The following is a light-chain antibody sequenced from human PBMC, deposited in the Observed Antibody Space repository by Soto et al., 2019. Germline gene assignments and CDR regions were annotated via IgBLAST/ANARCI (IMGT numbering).Light chain of an antibody. V-gene: IGLV2-11*01. J-gene: IGLJ1*01. Sequence: QSALTQPRSVSGSPGQSVAISCTGTSSDVGAYDYVYWYQQQPGKAPKLMIYDVTKRPSGVPERFSGSKSGNTASLTISGLEAEDASDYCWCSYAGSTYVFGAGTKVTVL. CDR2: DVT. CDR3: CSYAGSTYV. CDR1: SSDVGAYDY.